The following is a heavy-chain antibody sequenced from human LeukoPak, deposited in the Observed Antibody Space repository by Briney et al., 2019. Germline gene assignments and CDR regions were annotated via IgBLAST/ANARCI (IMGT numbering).Heavy chain of an antibody. J-gene: IGHJ4*02. V-gene: IGHV3-48*03. CDR1: GFTFSSYE. CDR3: ARINVLRFLEAAYYFDY. CDR2: ISSSGSTI. Sequence: QPGGSLRLSCAASGFTFSSYEMNWVRQAPGKGLEWVSYISSSGSTIYYADSVKGRFTISRDNAKNSLYLQMNSLRAEDTALYYCARINVLRFLEAAYYFDYWGQGTLVTVSS. D-gene: IGHD3-3*01.